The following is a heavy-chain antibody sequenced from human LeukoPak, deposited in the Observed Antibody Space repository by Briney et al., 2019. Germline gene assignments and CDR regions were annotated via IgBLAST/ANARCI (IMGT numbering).Heavy chain of an antibody. V-gene: IGHV4-39*07. CDR3: ARAVGVMAWDAFDI. CDR2: IYYSGST. J-gene: IGHJ3*02. D-gene: IGHD3-16*01. Sequence: PSETLSLTCTVSGGSISSSSYYWGWIRQPPGKGLEWIGSIYYSGSTYYNPSLKSRVTISVDTSKNQFSLKLSSVTAADTAVYYCARAVGVMAWDAFDIWGQGTMVTVSS. CDR1: GGSISSSSYY.